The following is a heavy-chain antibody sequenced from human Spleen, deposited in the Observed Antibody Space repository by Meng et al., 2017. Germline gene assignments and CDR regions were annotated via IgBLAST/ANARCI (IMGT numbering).Heavy chain of an antibody. Sequence: QVQLVQSGAEVKKPGSSVTVSCKTSGGTFRNYDIIWVRQAPGQGLEWMGGIIPVLGIANYAQKFQGRVTIIADKSTGTAHMELSRLRSDDTAVYYCARDTDCSGDTCYSIDYWGQGTLVTVSS. CDR3: ARDTDCSGDTCYSIDY. CDR1: GGTFRNYD. CDR2: IIPVLGIA. V-gene: IGHV1-69*10. D-gene: IGHD2-15*01. J-gene: IGHJ4*02.